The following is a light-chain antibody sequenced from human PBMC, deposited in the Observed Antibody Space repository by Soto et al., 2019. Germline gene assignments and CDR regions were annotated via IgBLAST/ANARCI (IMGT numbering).Light chain of an antibody. CDR3: QQYNNWPPRT. J-gene: IGKJ1*01. Sequence: EVVMTQSPATLSVSPGERATLSCRASQSVSSNLAWYQQKPGQAPGLLIYDASTRATGIPARFSGSGSGTEFTLTISSLQSEDFAVYYCQQYNNWPPRTFGQGTKVEIK. V-gene: IGKV3-15*01. CDR1: QSVSSN. CDR2: DAS.